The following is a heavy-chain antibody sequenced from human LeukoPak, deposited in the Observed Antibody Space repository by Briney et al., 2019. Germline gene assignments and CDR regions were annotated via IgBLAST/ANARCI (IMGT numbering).Heavy chain of an antibody. Sequence: HPGGSLRLSCAASGFTFSSYEMNWVRQAPGMGLEWVSYISGSGSTRYYTDSVKGRFTISRDNAKNSLYLQMNSLRAEDTAVYYCVRDPGITGTSYWGQGTLVTVSS. D-gene: IGHD1-20*01. J-gene: IGHJ4*02. V-gene: IGHV3-48*03. CDR1: GFTFSSYE. CDR3: VRDPGITGTSY. CDR2: ISGSGSTR.